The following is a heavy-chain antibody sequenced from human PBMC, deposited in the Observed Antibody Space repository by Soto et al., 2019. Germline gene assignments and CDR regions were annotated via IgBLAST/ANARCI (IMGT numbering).Heavy chain of an antibody. V-gene: IGHV3-23*01. D-gene: IGHD3-3*01. J-gene: IGHJ6*03. Sequence: GGSLRLSCAASGFTFSSYAMSWVRQAPGKGLEWVSAISGSGGSTYYADSVKGRFTISRDNSKNTLYLQMNSLRAEDTAVYYCATLPSVLRFLEWLSSHPYYMDVWGKGTTVTVSS. CDR1: GFTFSSYA. CDR3: ATLPSVLRFLEWLSSHPYYMDV. CDR2: ISGSGGST.